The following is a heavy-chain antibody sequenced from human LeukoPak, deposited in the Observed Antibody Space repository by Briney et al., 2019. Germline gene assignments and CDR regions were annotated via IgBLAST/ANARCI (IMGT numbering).Heavy chain of an antibody. J-gene: IGHJ6*02. CDR2: INPKSGGT. Sequence: ASVKVSCKASGDTFSSYAISWVRQAPEQGLECMGRINPKSGGTNYARDFQGRVTMTRDTSINTAYMELSRLRSDDTAVYYCARDGSGASRYYGLDVWGQGTTVTVSS. D-gene: IGHD5-12*01. CDR3: ARDGSGASRYYGLDV. CDR1: GDTFSSYA. V-gene: IGHV1-2*06.